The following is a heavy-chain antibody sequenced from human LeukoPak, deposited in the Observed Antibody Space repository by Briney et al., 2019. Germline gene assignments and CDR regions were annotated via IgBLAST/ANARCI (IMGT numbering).Heavy chain of an antibody. CDR2: IYTGGST. D-gene: IGHD3-10*01. CDR1: GGSISSYY. J-gene: IGHJ4*02. CDR3: ARTRYYYNSRSYGAPYYFDY. Sequence: SETLSLTCTVSGGSISSYYWSWIRQPAGTGLELIGRIYTGGSTYYNPSLKSRVTISVDTSKNQFSLKLSSVTAADTAVYYCARTRYYYNSRSYGAPYYFDYWGQGTLVTVSS. V-gene: IGHV4-4*07.